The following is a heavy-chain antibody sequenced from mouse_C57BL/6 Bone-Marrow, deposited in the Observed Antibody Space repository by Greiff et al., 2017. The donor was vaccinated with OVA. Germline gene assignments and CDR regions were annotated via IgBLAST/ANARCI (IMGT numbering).Heavy chain of an antibody. Sequence: DVKLVESGGGLVQPGGSLKLSCAASGFTFSDYYMYWVRQTPEKRLEWVAYISNGGGSTYYPDTVKGRFTISRDNAKNTLYLQMSRLKSEDTAMYYGARSTGTDAMDYWGQGTSVTVSS. V-gene: IGHV5-12*01. D-gene: IGHD4-1*02. CDR2: ISNGGGST. CDR3: ARSTGTDAMDY. CDR1: GFTFSDYY. J-gene: IGHJ4*01.